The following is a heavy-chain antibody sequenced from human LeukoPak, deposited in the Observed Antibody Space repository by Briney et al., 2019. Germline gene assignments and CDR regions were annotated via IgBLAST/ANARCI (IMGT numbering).Heavy chain of an antibody. D-gene: IGHD1-26*01. V-gene: IGHV3-74*01. CDR3: VTDRYSDSAFGD. J-gene: IGHJ4*02. CDR1: GITVSTFW. Sequence: AGGSLRLSCAASGITVSTFWMHWVRQALGEGLVWVSRINTDGSVTNYADSVEGRFTISRDNAKNMLYLQMNDLRAEDTAVYYCVTDRYSDSAFGDWGQGTLVTVSS. CDR2: INTDGSVT.